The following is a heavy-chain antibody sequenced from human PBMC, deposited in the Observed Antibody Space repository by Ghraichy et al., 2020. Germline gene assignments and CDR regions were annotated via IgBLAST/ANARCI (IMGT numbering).Heavy chain of an antibody. V-gene: IGHV4-4*09. CDR1: GGSITYYY. D-gene: IGHD3-3*01. CDR3: ARLSDLWSGSVPHYFDL. CDR2: IYTNGNT. Sequence: SETLSLTCTVSGGSITYYYWSWIRQPPGKGLEWIGYIYTNGNTNYNPSLKSRVTISVDMSKNQFSLKLNSVTATDTAVYYCARLSDLWSGSVPHYFDLWGQGILVTVSP. J-gene: IGHJ4*02.